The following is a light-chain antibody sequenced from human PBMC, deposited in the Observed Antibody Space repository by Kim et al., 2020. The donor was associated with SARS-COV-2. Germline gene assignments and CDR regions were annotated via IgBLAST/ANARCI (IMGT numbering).Light chain of an antibody. Sequence: VAPGERATLSCRASQRVRRNLVWYQQKPGQAPRLLIYGASTRATGIPVRFSGSGSGTEFTLTISSLQSEDFAVYYCQQYNNWPWTFGQGTKVDIK. V-gene: IGKV3-15*01. J-gene: IGKJ1*01. CDR2: GAS. CDR1: QRVRRN. CDR3: QQYNNWPWT.